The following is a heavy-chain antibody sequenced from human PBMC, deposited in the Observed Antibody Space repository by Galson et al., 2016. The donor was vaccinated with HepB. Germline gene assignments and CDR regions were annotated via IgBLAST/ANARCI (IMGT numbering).Heavy chain of an antibody. Sequence: SLRLSCAASGFTFSTHAMTWVRQAPGKGLEWASETPAGGYSTYYADSVKGRFTISRDNSKNTLYLQMNSLRVDDTAIYYCVGGYYLYYFEYWGQGTLVTVSS. J-gene: IGHJ4*02. V-gene: IGHV3-23*01. CDR2: TPAGGYST. D-gene: IGHD3-22*01. CDR3: VGGYYLYYFEY. CDR1: GFTFSTHA.